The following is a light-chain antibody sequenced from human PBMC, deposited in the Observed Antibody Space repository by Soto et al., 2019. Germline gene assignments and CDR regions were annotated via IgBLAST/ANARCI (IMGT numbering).Light chain of an antibody. V-gene: IGLV2-14*01. CDR2: EVS. J-gene: IGLJ2*01. CDR1: SSDIGGYNY. CDR3: SSYTSSSTLVV. Sequence: QSALNQPASVSGSPGQSITISCTGTSSDIGGYNYVSWYQHHPGKAPELMIYEVSNRPSGVSNRFSGSKSGNTASPTISGLQAEDEADYYCSSYTSSSTLVVFGGGTKLTVL.